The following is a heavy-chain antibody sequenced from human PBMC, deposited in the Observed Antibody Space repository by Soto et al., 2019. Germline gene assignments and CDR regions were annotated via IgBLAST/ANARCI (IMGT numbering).Heavy chain of an antibody. J-gene: IGHJ4*02. D-gene: IGHD2-21*02. CDR3: AAVTAIRIDY. CDR2: IYYGGST. V-gene: IGHV4-61*01. Sequence: PSETLSLTCTVSGGSVSSGSYYWSWIRQPPGKGLEWIGYIYYGGSTNYNPSLKSRVTISVDTSKNQFSLKLSSVTAADTAVYYCAAVTAIRIDYWGQGTLVTVSS. CDR1: GGSVSSGSYY.